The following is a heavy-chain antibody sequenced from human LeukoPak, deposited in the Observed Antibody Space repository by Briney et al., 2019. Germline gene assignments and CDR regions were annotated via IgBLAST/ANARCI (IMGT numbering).Heavy chain of an antibody. D-gene: IGHD6-13*01. V-gene: IGHV3-64*01. CDR3: ARRSSSWFHYFDY. CDR1: GFTFSNYA. J-gene: IGHJ4*02. CDR2: ISSNGGST. Sequence: PGGSLRLSCAASGFTFSNYAMHWVRQAPGKGLEYVSAISSNGGSTYYANSVKGRFTISRDNSNNTLYLQMGSLRAEDMAVYYCARRSSSWFHYFDYWGRGTLVTVSS.